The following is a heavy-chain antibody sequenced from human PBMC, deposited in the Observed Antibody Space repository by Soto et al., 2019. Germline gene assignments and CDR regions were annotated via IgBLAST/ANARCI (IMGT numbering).Heavy chain of an antibody. Sequence: SETLSLTCTVSGGSFSGFYWTWIRQPPGTGLEWIGEINHSGSTNYNPSLKSRVTISVDTSKNQFSLKLTSVTAADTAVYYCARDKITGLFDYWGQGTLVTVSS. V-gene: IGHV4-34*01. D-gene: IGHD2-8*02. J-gene: IGHJ4*02. CDR2: INHSGST. CDR3: ARDKITGLFDY. CDR1: GGSFSGFY.